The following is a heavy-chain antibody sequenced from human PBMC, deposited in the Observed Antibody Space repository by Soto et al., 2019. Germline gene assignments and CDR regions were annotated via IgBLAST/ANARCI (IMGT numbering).Heavy chain of an antibody. V-gene: IGHV4-31*03. Sequence: SETLSLTCTVSGGSISSGGYYWSWIRLHPGKGLEWIGYIYYSGNTYYNPSLKSRVTMSVDTSKNQFSLKLSSVTAADTAVYYCARGYDSSGYYYGAFDYWGQGTLVTVSS. CDR1: GGSISSGGYY. D-gene: IGHD3-22*01. CDR2: IYYSGNT. J-gene: IGHJ4*02. CDR3: ARGYDSSGYYYGAFDY.